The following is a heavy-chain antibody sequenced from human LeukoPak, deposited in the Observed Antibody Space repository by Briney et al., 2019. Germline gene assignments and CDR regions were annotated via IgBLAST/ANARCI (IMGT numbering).Heavy chain of an antibody. V-gene: IGHV4-4*07. CDR3: ARGYYDSSGYPNWFDP. D-gene: IGHD3-22*01. Sequence: SETLSLTCTVSGGSISSYYWSWIRQPAGKGLEWIGRIYTSGSTNYNPSLKSRVTMSVDTSKNQFSLKLSSVTAADTAVYYCARGYYDSSGYPNWFDPWGQGTLVTVSS. J-gene: IGHJ5*02. CDR1: GGSISSYY. CDR2: IYTSGST.